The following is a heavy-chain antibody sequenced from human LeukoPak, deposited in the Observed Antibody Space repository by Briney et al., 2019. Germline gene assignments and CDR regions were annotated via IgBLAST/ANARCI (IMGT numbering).Heavy chain of an antibody. D-gene: IGHD5-18*01. Sequence: ASVKVSRKVSGYTLTELSMHWVRQAPGKGLEWMGGFDPEDGETIYAQKFQGRVTMTEDTSTDTAYMELSSLRSEDTAVYYCATQPNADSYGFFWGQGTLVTVSS. CDR1: GYTLTELS. CDR2: FDPEDGET. V-gene: IGHV1-24*01. J-gene: IGHJ4*02. CDR3: ATQPNADSYGFF.